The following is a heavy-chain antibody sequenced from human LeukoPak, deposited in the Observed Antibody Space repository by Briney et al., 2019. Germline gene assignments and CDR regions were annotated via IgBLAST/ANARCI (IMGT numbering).Heavy chain of an antibody. Sequence: ASVKVSCKASEYTFSTYAIHWVRQAPGQRLEWMGWINAGNGNTKYSQKFQVRVTITRDTFASTAYMELSSLRSEDTAVYYCARDLRNYDSSGEFDPWGQGTLVAVSS. CDR2: INAGNGNT. CDR1: EYTFSTYA. CDR3: ARDLRNYDSSGEFDP. J-gene: IGHJ5*02. D-gene: IGHD3-22*01. V-gene: IGHV1-3*01.